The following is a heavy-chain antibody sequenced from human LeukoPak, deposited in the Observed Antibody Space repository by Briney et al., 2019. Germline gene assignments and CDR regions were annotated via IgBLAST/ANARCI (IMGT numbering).Heavy chain of an antibody. CDR1: GGSFSGYY. Sequence: SETLSLTCAVYGGSFSGYYWSWIRQPPGKGLEWIGEINHSGSTNYNPSLKSRVTISVDTSKNQFSLRLSSVTAADTAAYYCARGDSRGYYGSGSYYNPKYNWFDPWGQGTLVTVSS. CDR2: INHSGST. D-gene: IGHD3-10*01. V-gene: IGHV4-34*01. J-gene: IGHJ5*02. CDR3: ARGDSRGYYGSGSYYNPKYNWFDP.